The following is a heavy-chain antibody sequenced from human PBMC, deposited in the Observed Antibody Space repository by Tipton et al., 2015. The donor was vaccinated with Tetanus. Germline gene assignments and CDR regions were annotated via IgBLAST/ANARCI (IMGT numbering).Heavy chain of an antibody. Sequence: TLSLTCTVSGGSISTYYWNWIRQPPGKGLEWIGYIDYSGSTNYNPSLKSRVSISVDTSKNQFSLKLRSVTAADTAVYYCARRSVSARFDDWGQGAQVTVSS. J-gene: IGHJ4*02. V-gene: IGHV4-59*12. CDR1: GGSISTYY. CDR2: IDYSGST. D-gene: IGHD6-6*01. CDR3: ARRSVSARFDD.